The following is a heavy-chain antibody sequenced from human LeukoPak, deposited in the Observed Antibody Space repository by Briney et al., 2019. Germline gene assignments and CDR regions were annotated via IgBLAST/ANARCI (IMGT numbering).Heavy chain of an antibody. CDR2: ISYDGSNK. V-gene: IGHV3-30-3*01. D-gene: IGHD2-2*02. Sequence: GRSLRLSCAASGFTFSSYAMHWVRQAPGKGLEWVAVISYDGSNKYYADSVKGRFTISRDNSKNTLYLQMNSLRAEDTAVYYCARDAIGGEYCSSTSCYTNFDYWGQGTLDTVSS. CDR1: GFTFSSYA. CDR3: ARDAIGGEYCSSTSCYTNFDY. J-gene: IGHJ4*02.